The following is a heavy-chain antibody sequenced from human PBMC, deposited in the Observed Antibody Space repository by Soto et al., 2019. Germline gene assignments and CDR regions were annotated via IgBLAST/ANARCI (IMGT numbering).Heavy chain of an antibody. CDR2: IYYSVST. V-gene: IGHV4-31*03. CDR1: GGSISSGGYY. Sequence: QVQLQESGPGLVKPSQTLSLTCTVSGGSISSGGYYWSWIRQHPGKGLEWIGYIYYSVSTYYNPSLKSRVTISVDTSKNQFSLKLSSVTAADTAVYYCARGGVVVAATRYYYYGMDVWGQGTTVTVSS. J-gene: IGHJ6*02. CDR3: ARGGVVVAATRYYYYGMDV. D-gene: IGHD2-15*01.